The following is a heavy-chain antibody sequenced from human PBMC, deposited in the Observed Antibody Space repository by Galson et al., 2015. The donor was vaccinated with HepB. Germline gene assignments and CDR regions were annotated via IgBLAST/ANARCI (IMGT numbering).Heavy chain of an antibody. V-gene: IGHV3-74*01. CDR3: AMHSSGWHGFDY. CDR2: IKSDGRTT. CDR1: GFTFRSYW. Sequence: SLRLSCAASGFTFRSYWMHWVRQAPGKGLVWVSRIKSDGRTTDYADSVKGRFTISRDNAKNTLYLQMNSLTAEDTAVYYCAMHSSGWHGFDYWGQGTLVTVSS. D-gene: IGHD6-25*01. J-gene: IGHJ4*02.